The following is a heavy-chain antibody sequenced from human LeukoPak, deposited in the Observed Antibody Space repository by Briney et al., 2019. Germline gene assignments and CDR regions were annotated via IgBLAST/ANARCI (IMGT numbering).Heavy chain of an antibody. Sequence: PSETLSLTXAVYGGSFSGYYWSWIRQPPGKGLEWIGEINHSGSTNYNPSLKSRVTISVDTSKNQFSLKLSSVTAADTAVYYCARGGVLRYFDWSGGPPGSLDYWGQGTLVTVSS. CDR1: GGSFSGYY. CDR2: INHSGST. J-gene: IGHJ4*02. D-gene: IGHD3-9*01. V-gene: IGHV4-34*01. CDR3: ARGGVLRYFDWSGGPPGSLDY.